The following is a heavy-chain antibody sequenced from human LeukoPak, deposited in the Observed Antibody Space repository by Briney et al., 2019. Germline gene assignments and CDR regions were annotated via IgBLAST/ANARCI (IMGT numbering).Heavy chain of an antibody. Sequence: PSETLSLTCTVSGYSISSGYYWGWIRQPPGKGLEWIGSIYHSGSTYYNPSLKSRVTISVDTSKNQFSLKLSSVTAADTAVYYCARDLPGVVVTATWFDPWGQGTLVTVSS. J-gene: IGHJ5*02. CDR1: GYSISSGYY. CDR3: ARDLPGVVVTATWFDP. CDR2: IYHSGST. D-gene: IGHD2-21*02. V-gene: IGHV4-38-2*02.